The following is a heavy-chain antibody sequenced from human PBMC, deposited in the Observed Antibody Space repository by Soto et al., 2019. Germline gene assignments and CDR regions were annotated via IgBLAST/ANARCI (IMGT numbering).Heavy chain of an antibody. D-gene: IGHD1-26*01. Sequence: QVQLQESGPGLVKPSETLSLTCTVSGDSMTKYYWSWIRQPAGKGLEWIGRIYTSGSTNYNPSLKSRVSMSIDTSNNHFSLNLKSVTAADTAVYYCARTVGAAYYFDFWGQGALGTVSS. CDR1: GDSMTKYY. CDR3: ARTVGAAYYFDF. J-gene: IGHJ4*02. V-gene: IGHV4-4*07. CDR2: IYTSGST.